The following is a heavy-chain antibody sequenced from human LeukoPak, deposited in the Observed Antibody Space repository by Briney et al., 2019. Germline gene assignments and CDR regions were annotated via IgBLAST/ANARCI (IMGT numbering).Heavy chain of an antibody. CDR2: ISSSGSTI. J-gene: IGHJ4*02. D-gene: IGHD3-22*01. Sequence: GGSLRLSCAASGFTFSDYYMSWIPQAQGKGLEWVSYISSSGSTIYYADSVKGRFTISRDNAKNSLYLQMNSLRAEDTAVYYCAGDGGYYYDSSGSPIDYWGQGTLVTVSS. CDR3: AGDGGYYYDSSGSPIDY. V-gene: IGHV3-11*04. CDR1: GFTFSDYY.